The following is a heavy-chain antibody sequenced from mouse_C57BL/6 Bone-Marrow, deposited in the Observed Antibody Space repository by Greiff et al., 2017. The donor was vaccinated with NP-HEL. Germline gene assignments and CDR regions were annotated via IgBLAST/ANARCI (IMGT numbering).Heavy chain of an antibody. D-gene: IGHD1-1*01. CDR1: GYTFTDYY. J-gene: IGHJ4*01. CDR2: IYPGSGNT. CDR3: ARSGSITTVVAYYAMDY. Sequence: LVKPGASVKISCKASGYTFTDYYINWVEQRPGQGLEWIGWIYPGSGNTKYNEKFKGKATLTVDTSSSTAYMQLSSLTAEDSAVYFCARSGSITTVVAYYAMDYWGQGTSVTVSS. V-gene: IGHV1-84*01.